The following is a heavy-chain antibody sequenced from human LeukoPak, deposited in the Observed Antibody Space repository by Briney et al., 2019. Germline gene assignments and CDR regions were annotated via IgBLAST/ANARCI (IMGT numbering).Heavy chain of an antibody. CDR3: ARSSEGRYYYDSSGYSYYYYYMDV. CDR1: GGSISSYY. J-gene: IGHJ6*03. CDR2: IYYSGGT. V-gene: IGHV4-59*01. Sequence: SETLSLTCTVSGGSISSYYWSWIRQPPGKGLEWIGYIYYSGGTNYNPSLKSRVTISVDTSKNQFSLKLSSVTAADTAVYYCARSSEGRYYYDSSGYSYYYYYMDVWGKGTTVTISS. D-gene: IGHD3-22*01.